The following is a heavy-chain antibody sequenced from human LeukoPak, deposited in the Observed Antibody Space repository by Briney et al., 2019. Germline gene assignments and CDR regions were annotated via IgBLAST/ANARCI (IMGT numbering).Heavy chain of an antibody. D-gene: IGHD6-19*01. J-gene: IGHJ4*02. Sequence: PGGSVRLSCAASGFIFSSYALSWVRQAPGKGLEWVSATSGNGAKTYYADSVKGRFTISRDNSKNTLYLQMNSLRAEDTAVYYCAKDSGWPFDYWGQGTLVTVSS. V-gene: IGHV3-23*01. CDR1: GFIFSSYA. CDR2: TSGNGAKT. CDR3: AKDSGWPFDY.